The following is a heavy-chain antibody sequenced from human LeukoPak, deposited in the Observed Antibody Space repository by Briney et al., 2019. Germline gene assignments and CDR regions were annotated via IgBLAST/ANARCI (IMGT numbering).Heavy chain of an antibody. J-gene: IGHJ4*02. Sequence: GGSLRLSCAASGFTVIANYMSWVRHAPGKGLEWFSVIYSGGSTYYADSVRGRFTLSRDSSKNTLYLQMNSVRAEDTAVYYCARSSPYYFDYWGQGTLVTVSS. V-gene: IGHV3-53*01. CDR1: GFTVIANY. CDR3: ARSSPYYFDY. CDR2: IYSGGST.